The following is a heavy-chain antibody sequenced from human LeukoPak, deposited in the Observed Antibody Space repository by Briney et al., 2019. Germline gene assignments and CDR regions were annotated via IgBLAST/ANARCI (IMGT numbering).Heavy chain of an antibody. V-gene: IGHV4-4*07. CDR2: IYTSGST. CDR1: GGSISSYY. Sequence: PSETLSLTCTVSGGSISSYYWSWIRQPAGKGLEWIGRIYTSGSTNYNPSLKSRVTMSVDTSKNQFSLKLSSVTAADTAVYYCARDRSPYSSSWGLYYWGQGTLVTVPS. J-gene: IGHJ4*02. D-gene: IGHD6-13*01. CDR3: ARDRSPYSSSWGLYY.